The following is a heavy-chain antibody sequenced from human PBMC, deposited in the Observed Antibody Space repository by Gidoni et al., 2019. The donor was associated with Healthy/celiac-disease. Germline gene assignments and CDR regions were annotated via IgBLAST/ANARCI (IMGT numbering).Heavy chain of an antibody. CDR3: AKASSGYYYVFDY. CDR2: ISWDGGST. D-gene: IGHD3-22*01. CDR1: GFTFDDYT. J-gene: IGHJ4*02. Sequence: EVQLVESGGVVVQPGGSLGLSCAASGFTFDDYTMHWVRQAPGKGLEWVSLISWDGGSTYYADSVKGRFTISRDNSKNSLYLQMNSLRTEDTALYYCAKASSGYYYVFDYWGQGTLVTVSS. V-gene: IGHV3-43*01.